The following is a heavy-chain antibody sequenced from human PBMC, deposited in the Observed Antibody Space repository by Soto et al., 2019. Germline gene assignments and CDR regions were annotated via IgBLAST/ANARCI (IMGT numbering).Heavy chain of an antibody. D-gene: IGHD3-10*01. V-gene: IGHV3-13*01. CDR2: IGTAGDT. CDR1: GFTFSSYD. J-gene: IGHJ6*02. CDR3: TRSLLLWFGESRPQGYYGMDV. Sequence: EVQLVESGGGLVQPGGSLRLSCAASGFTFSSYDMHWVRQATGKGLEWVSAIGTAGDTYYPGSVKGRFTISRENAKNSLYLQMNSRRSGDTSVYYCTRSLLLWFGESRPQGYYGMDVWGQGTTVTVSS.